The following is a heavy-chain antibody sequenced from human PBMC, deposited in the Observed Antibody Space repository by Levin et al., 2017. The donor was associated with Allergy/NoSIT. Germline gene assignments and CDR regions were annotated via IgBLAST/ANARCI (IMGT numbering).Heavy chain of an antibody. CDR1: GFTFSSYV. D-gene: IGHD2-15*01. J-gene: IGHJ5*02. V-gene: IGHV3-23*01. CDR2: ISGSGSNT. Sequence: GGSLRLSCAASGFTFSSYVMSWVRQAPGKGLEWVSGISGSGSNTYYADSVKGRFTISRDNSKNTLYLQMNSLRAEDTAVYYCAKGSRYCSGGSCLNWFDPWGQGTLVTVSS. CDR3: AKGSRYCSGGSCLNWFDP.